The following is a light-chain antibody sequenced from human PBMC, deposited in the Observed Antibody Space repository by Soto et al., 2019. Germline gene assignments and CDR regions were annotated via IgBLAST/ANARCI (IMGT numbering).Light chain of an antibody. CDR1: QSVSSSY. CDR2: GAS. V-gene: IGKV3-20*01. CDR3: QQYNSHWT. J-gene: IGKJ1*01. Sequence: EIVMTQSPATLSVSPGERATLSCRASQSVSSSYLAWYQQKPGQAPRLLIYGASSRATGIPDRFSGSGSGTDFTLTISSLQPDDFATYYCQQYNSHWTFGQGTKVDIK.